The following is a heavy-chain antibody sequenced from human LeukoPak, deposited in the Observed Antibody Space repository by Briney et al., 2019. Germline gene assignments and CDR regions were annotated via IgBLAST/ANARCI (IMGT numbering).Heavy chain of an antibody. CDR2: IKSKTDGGTT. D-gene: IGHD1-1*01. CDR1: GFTFGNAW. Sequence: GGSLRLSCAASGFTFGNAWMSWVRQAPGKGLEWVGRIKSKTDGGTTDYAAPVKGRFTISRDDSKNTLYLQMNSLKTEDTAVYYCTTDVHWTGTTLRRFDYWGQGTLVTVSS. J-gene: IGHJ4*02. CDR3: TTDVHWTGTTLRRFDY. V-gene: IGHV3-15*01.